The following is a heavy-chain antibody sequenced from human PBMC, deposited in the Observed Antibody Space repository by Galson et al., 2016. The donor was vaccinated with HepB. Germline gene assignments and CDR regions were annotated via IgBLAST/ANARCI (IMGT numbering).Heavy chain of an antibody. CDR1: GYSFISYG. CDR3: ARGVGGVGDYSEGYYYHYYMDV. J-gene: IGHJ6*03. CDR2: ISTYNGNT. D-gene: IGHD3-16*01. Sequence: SVKVSCKASGYSFISYGISWVRQARGQGLEWMGWISTYNGNTNYEQKFKGRVTLTADISTNTALMDLRSLRSDDTAVYYCARGVGGVGDYSEGYYYHYYMDVWGTGTTVTVTS. V-gene: IGHV1-18*01.